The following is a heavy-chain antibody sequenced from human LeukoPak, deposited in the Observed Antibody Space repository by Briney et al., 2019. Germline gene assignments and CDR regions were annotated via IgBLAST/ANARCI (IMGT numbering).Heavy chain of an antibody. CDR2: ISDTGNT. D-gene: IGHD2-15*01. Sequence: GGSLRLSCAASGFTLSSYAMSWVRQAPGKGLEWVSAISDTGNTYHADSVKGRFTISRDSTKNTLFLQMNRLRPEDAAVYYCAKAPVTTCRGAFCYPFDYWGLGTLVTVSS. CDR3: AKAPVTTCRGAFCYPFDY. V-gene: IGHV3-23*01. J-gene: IGHJ4*02. CDR1: GFTLSSYA.